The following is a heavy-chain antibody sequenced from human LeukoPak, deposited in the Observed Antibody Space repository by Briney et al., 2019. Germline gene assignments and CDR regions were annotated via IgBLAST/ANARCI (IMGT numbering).Heavy chain of an antibody. CDR2: ISSSSSYI. Sequence: GGSLRLSCAASGFTFSSYSMNWVRQAPGKGLEWVSSISSSSSYIYYADSVKGRFTISRDNAKNSLYLQMNSLRAEDTAVYYCATIGYSSSINSPLFDYWGRGTLVTVSS. CDR3: ATIGYSSSINSPLFDY. J-gene: IGHJ4*02. D-gene: IGHD6-13*01. CDR1: GFTFSSYS. V-gene: IGHV3-21*01.